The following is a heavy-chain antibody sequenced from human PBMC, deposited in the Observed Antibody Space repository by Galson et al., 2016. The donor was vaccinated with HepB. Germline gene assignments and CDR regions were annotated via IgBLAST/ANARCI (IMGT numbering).Heavy chain of an antibody. CDR2: MHYSGTT. CDR1: GGSISSGSYY. D-gene: IGHD3-3*01. J-gene: IGHJ5*02. V-gene: IGHV4-39*01. CDR3: ARSQFPYYDFLSGYYSWFAP. Sequence: SETLSLTCNVSGGSISSGSYYWGWIRQPPGKGLEWIGSMHYSGTTYYNPSLKSRVTISRGTAKNEVSLRLSTVTAADTAVYYCARSQFPYYDFLSGYYSWFAPWGQGALVSVSS.